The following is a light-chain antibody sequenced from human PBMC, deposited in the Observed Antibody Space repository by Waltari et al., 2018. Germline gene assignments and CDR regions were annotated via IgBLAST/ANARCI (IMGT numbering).Light chain of an antibody. J-gene: IGKJ4*01. Sequence: DIQMTQSPSTLSASVGDRVTITCRASQRFDGWLAWFQQRPGIAPKLLIYKTSTLESGVPSRFSGSGSGTEYTLTISGLQADDFANYYCQQYETYPFTFGGGTKVEI. CDR2: KTS. CDR1: QRFDGW. CDR3: QQYETYPFT. V-gene: IGKV1-5*03.